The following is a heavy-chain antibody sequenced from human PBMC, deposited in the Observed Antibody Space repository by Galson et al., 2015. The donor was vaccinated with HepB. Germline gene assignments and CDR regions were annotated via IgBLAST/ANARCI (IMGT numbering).Heavy chain of an antibody. Sequence: QSGAEVKKPGQSLKISCQTSGYNFPNYWIGWVRQVPGKGLEWMGIIHPGESDTNFSPSFQDQVTISADKSINTAYLQWGSLKVSDTAMYFCARLGGIEGATPENFDSWGQGTLVTVSS. D-gene: IGHD1-26*01. J-gene: IGHJ4*02. V-gene: IGHV5-51*01. CDR1: GYNFPNYW. CDR2: IHPGESDT. CDR3: ARLGGIEGATPENFDS.